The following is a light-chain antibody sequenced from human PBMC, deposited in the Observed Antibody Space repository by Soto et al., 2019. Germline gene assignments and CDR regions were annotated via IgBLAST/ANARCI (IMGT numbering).Light chain of an antibody. Sequence: EIVMTQSPATLSVSPGERATLSCRASQSVSTNLSWYQQKPGQAPRLLIYGTSSRAAGIPDRFTGSGTGTDFTLTITRLEPEDFAVYYCQKYGGSFITFGQGTRLQI. CDR1: QSVSTN. J-gene: IGKJ5*01. CDR2: GTS. V-gene: IGKV3-20*01. CDR3: QKYGGSFIT.